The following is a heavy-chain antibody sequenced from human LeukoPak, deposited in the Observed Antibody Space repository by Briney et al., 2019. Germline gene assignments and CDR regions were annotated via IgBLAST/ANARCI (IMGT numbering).Heavy chain of an antibody. Sequence: SETLSLTCTVSGGSISSGGYYWSWIRQHPGKGLEWIGYIYYSGSTYYNPSLKSRVTISVDTSKNQLSLKLSSVTAADTAVYYCAAHTDQIWFGGGAFDIWGQGTMVTVSS. D-gene: IGHD3-10*01. CDR3: AAHTDQIWFGGGAFDI. J-gene: IGHJ3*02. V-gene: IGHV4-31*03. CDR2: IYYSGST. CDR1: GGSISSGGYY.